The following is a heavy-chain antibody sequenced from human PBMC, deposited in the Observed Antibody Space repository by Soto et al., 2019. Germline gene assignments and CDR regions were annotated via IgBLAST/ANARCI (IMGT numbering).Heavy chain of an antibody. CDR2: ISYNGGST. CDR1: GFTFSTYA. J-gene: IGHJ4*02. Sequence: GGSLRLSCSASGFTFSTYAMHWXXXXXGKGLEYVSAISYNGGSTYYADSVKGRFTISRDNSKNALYLQMSSLTADDTAVYYCVKGGYTASWFDFDHWGQGTLVTVSS. CDR3: VKGGYTASWFDFDH. V-gene: IGHV3-64D*06. D-gene: IGHD6-13*01.